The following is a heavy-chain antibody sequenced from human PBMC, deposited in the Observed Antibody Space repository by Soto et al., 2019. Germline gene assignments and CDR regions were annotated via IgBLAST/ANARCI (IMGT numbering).Heavy chain of an antibody. Sequence: SETLSLTCTVSVGSISCHYWIWIRQSPGKGLEWIGHIFYSGSTNYNPSLKSRVTLSVDASKNQFSLRLSSVTAADTAVYYCARVGSSGWSPDYWGQGILVTVSS. CDR3: ARVGSSGWSPDY. CDR1: VGSISCHY. CDR2: IFYSGST. J-gene: IGHJ4*02. V-gene: IGHV4-59*11. D-gene: IGHD6-19*01.